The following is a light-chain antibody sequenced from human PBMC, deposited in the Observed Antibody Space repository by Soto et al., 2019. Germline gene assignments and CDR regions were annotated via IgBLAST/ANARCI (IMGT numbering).Light chain of an antibody. CDR1: QSISTTY. CDR2: GTS. CDR3: QQRSSWPFT. J-gene: IGKJ3*01. V-gene: IGKV3D-20*02. Sequence: EIVVTQSPGTLSLSPGERATLSCRASQSISTTYLAWYQQRPGQAPRLLIYGTSSRATGIPDRFSGSGSATDFTLTINRLEPEDFAVYYCQQRSSWPFTFGPGTKVDIK.